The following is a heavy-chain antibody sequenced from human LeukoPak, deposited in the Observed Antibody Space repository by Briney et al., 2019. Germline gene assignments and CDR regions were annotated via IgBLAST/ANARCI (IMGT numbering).Heavy chain of an antibody. CDR2: IYYSGST. CDR3: ARAMVRGVNDAFDI. CDR1: GGSISSGGYY. V-gene: IGHV4-31*03. D-gene: IGHD3-10*01. J-gene: IGHJ3*02. Sequence: SSQTPSLTCTVSGGSISSGGYYWSWIRQHPGKGLEWIGYIYYSGSTYYNPSLKSRVTISVDTSKNQFSLKLSSVTAADTAVYYCARAMVRGVNDAFDIWGQGTMVTVSS.